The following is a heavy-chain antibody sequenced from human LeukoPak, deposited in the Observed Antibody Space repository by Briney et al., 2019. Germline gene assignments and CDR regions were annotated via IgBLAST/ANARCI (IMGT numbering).Heavy chain of an antibody. V-gene: IGHV3-30*18. D-gene: IGHD6-19*01. CDR1: GFTFSTYG. CDR3: AKEGEDRGWLLDS. CDR2: IFFDGSSK. Sequence: PGGSLRLSCAASGFTFSTYGMHWVRQAPGKGLEWIANIFFDGSSKYYADSVKGRFTISRDNSKNTVSLQMESLRTEDTAVYYCAKEGEDRGWLLDSWGQGTLVAVSS. J-gene: IGHJ4*02.